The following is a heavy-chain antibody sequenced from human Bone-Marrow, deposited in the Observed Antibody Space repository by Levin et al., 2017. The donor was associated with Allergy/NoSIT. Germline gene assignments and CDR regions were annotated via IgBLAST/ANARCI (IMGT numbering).Heavy chain of an antibody. J-gene: IGHJ3*02. CDR3: ARTSSYSRGRYQDAFDS. CDR1: GFTFSSYG. V-gene: IGHV3-33*01. Sequence: TGGSLRLSCAASGFTFSSYGMHWVRQAPGKGLEWVTLIWYDGSNKYYADSVKGRFTISRDNSKNTLFLQMNSMRAEDTAVYYCARTSSYSRGRYQDAFDSWGQGTMVTVSS. CDR2: IWYDGSNK. D-gene: IGHD6-19*01.